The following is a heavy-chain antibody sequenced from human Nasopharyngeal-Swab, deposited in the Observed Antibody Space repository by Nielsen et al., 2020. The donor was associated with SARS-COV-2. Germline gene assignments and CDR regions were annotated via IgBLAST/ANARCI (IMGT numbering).Heavy chain of an antibody. CDR1: GFTFSSYS. D-gene: IGHD3-3*01. V-gene: IGHV3-48*01. Sequence: GESLKISCAASGFTFSSYSMNWVRQAPGKGLEWVSYISSSSSTIYYADSVKGRFTISRDSSKNTIFLQMNTLRAEDTAMYYCAHLRFLVIDQWGQGTLVIVSS. J-gene: IGHJ4*02. CDR2: ISSSSSTI. CDR3: AHLRFLVIDQ.